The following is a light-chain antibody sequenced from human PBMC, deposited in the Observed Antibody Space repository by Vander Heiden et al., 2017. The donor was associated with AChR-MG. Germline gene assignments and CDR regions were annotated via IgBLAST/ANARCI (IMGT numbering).Light chain of an antibody. CDR3: SSYTTSSTLV. Sequence: QSALTQPASVSGSPGQSITISCTGTSSDVGGYNYVFLYQQHPGKAPNLMIYDVSNRPSGVSNRFSGSKSGNTASLTISGLQAEDEGDYYCSSYTTSSTLVFGTGTKVTVL. V-gene: IGLV2-14*03. CDR2: DVS. J-gene: IGLJ1*01. CDR1: SSDVGGYNY.